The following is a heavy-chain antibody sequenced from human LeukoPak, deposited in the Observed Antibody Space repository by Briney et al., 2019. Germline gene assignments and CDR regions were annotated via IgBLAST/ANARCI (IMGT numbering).Heavy chain of an antibody. D-gene: IGHD3-22*01. J-gene: IGHJ4*02. CDR2: IYTTGST. CDR3: ARDGFYDSSGYYYNWVFDY. Sequence: SETLSLTCTVSGGSISSSSYYWGWIRQPAGKGLEWIGRIYTTGSTYYNHFLKSRVTMAVDTSKNQFSLRLSSVTAADTAVYYCARDGFYDSSGYYYNWVFDYWGQGTLVTVSS. V-gene: IGHV4-61*02. CDR1: GGSISSSSYY.